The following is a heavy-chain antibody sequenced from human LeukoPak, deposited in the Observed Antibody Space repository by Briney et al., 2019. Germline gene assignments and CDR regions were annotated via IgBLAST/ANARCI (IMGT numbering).Heavy chain of an antibody. V-gene: IGHV4-34*01. Sequence: SETLSLTCAVYGGSFSGYYWGWIRQPPGKGLEWIGEINHSGSTNYNPSLKSRVTISVDTSKNQFSLKLSSVTAADTAVYYCARSVRDYGFYYYYGMDVWGQGTTVTVSS. CDR2: INHSGST. CDR3: ARSVRDYGFYYYYGMDV. D-gene: IGHD4-17*01. CDR1: GGSFSGYY. J-gene: IGHJ6*02.